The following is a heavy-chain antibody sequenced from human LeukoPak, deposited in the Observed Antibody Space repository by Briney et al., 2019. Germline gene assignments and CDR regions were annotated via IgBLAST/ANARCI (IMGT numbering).Heavy chain of an antibody. CDR3: ARPKVTGEYYFDY. D-gene: IGHD7-27*01. CDR1: GFTFSDYY. CDR2: ISSSSGYT. Sequence: EGSLRLSCAASGFTFSDYYMSWIRQAPGKGLEWVSYISSSSGYTNYADSVKGRFTISRDNAKNSLYLQMYSLRAEDTAVYYCARPKVTGEYYFDYWGQGTLVTVSS. V-gene: IGHV3-11*03. J-gene: IGHJ4*02.